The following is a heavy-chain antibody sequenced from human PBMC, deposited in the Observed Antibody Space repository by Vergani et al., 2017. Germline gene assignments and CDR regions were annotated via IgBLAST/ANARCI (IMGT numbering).Heavy chain of an antibody. J-gene: IGHJ4*02. Sequence: QITLKESGPTLVKPTQTLTLTCTFSGFSLSTSGVGVGWIRQPPGKALEWIALITWNDDKRYSTSLKSRLTITTDTSKNQVVLTMTNMDPVDTATYYCAHTEYSSPQFDYWGQGTLVTVSS. CDR1: GFSLSTSGVG. V-gene: IGHV2-5*01. CDR2: ITWNDDK. CDR3: AHTEYSSPQFDY. D-gene: IGHD6-6*01.